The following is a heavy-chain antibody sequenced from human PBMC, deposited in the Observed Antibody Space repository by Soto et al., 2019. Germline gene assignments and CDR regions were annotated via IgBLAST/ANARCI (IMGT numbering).Heavy chain of an antibody. Sequence: QVQLVQSGAEVKKPGSSVKVSCKASGGTFSSYAISWVRQAPGQGLEWIGGIIPIFGTANYAQKFQGRVTITADESTSTAYMELSSLRSEDTAVYYCARAMYYYGSGSYPLFDYWGQGTLVTVSS. V-gene: IGHV1-69*01. J-gene: IGHJ4*02. CDR1: GGTFSSYA. CDR3: ARAMYYYGSGSYPLFDY. D-gene: IGHD3-10*01. CDR2: IIPIFGTA.